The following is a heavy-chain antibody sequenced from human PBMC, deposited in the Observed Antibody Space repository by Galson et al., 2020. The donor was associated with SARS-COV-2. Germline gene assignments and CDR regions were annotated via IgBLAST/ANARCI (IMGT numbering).Heavy chain of an antibody. V-gene: IGHV2-70*11. J-gene: IGHJ4*02. D-gene: IGHD6-13*01. CDR3: ARIRVAAAGIPFAY. Sequence: SGPTLAKHTQTPTLTCTFSWFSLSTSGMCVSWIRQPPGKALEWLARIDWDDDKYYSTSLKTRLTISKDTSKNQVVLTMTNMDPVDTATYYCARIRVAAAGIPFAYWGQGTLLTVSS. CDR1: WFSLSTSGMC. CDR2: IDWDDDK.